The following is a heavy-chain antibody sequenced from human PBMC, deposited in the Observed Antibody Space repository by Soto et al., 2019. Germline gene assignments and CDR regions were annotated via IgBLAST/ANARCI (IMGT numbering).Heavy chain of an antibody. J-gene: IGHJ4*02. Sequence: QLQLQESGSGLVKTSETLSLTCTVSGASISYGGFSWSWIRQSPGKGLEWIGYISHLESTYFHPSFKSRLTMSIDRTRNQFTLKLSSVTAADMAVYYCARVGGYDSFDYGGQGVLVTVSP. V-gene: IGHV4-30-2*06. D-gene: IGHD5-12*01. CDR2: ISHLEST. CDR1: GASISYGGFS. CDR3: ARVGGYDSFDY.